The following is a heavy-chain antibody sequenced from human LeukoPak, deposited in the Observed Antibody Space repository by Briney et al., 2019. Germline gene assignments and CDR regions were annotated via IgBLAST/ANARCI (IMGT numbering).Heavy chain of an antibody. V-gene: IGHV4-59*11. J-gene: IGHJ6*03. D-gene: IGHD6-19*01. CDR2: VFYTGST. Sequence: SETLSLTCRVSSGSMNTHYWSWIRQPPGKGLEWIGHVFYTGSTDYNPSLRSRVAISVDRPNNQFSLKLTSVNAADTAVYYCARAVAAPPLWYYMDVWGKGTTVTVSS. CDR1: SGSMNTHY. CDR3: ARAVAAPPLWYYMDV.